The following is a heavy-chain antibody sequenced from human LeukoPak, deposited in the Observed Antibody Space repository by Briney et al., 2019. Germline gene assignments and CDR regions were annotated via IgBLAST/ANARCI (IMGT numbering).Heavy chain of an antibody. CDR1: GFTFTSFG. CDR3: ASYDSSGYGVNIGAFDI. Sequence: ASVKVSCKASGFTFTSFGFSWVRQAPGQGLEWMGWISAYNGNTNYAQNFQGRVTITADESTSTAYMELSSLRSEDTAVYYCASYDSSGYGVNIGAFDIWGQGTMVTVSS. V-gene: IGHV1-18*01. D-gene: IGHD3-22*01. CDR2: ISAYNGNT. J-gene: IGHJ3*02.